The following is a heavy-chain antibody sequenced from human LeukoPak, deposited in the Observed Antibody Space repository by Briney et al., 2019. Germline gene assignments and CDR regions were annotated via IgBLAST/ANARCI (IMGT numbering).Heavy chain of an antibody. D-gene: IGHD6-19*01. CDR3: ARERIAVAGTRFDY. Sequence: PSETLSLTCAVYGGSFSCYYWSWIRQPPGKGLEWIGEINHSGSTNYNPSLKSRVTISVDTSKNQFSLKLSSVTAADTAVYYCARERIAVAGTRFDYWGQGTLVTVSS. CDR2: INHSGST. J-gene: IGHJ4*02. V-gene: IGHV4-34*01. CDR1: GGSFSCYY.